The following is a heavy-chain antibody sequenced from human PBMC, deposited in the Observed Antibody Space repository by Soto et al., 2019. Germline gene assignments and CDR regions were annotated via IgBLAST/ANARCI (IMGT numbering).Heavy chain of an antibody. Sequence: EVQLLESGGGVVHPGGSLRLSCAASGFTFSSYAMSWVRQAPGKGLEWVSAISGSGGSTYYADSVKGRFTISRDNSKNTLYLQMNSLRAEDTAVYYCASYGDYVGCFDYWGQGTLVTVSS. CDR3: ASYGDYVGCFDY. V-gene: IGHV3-23*01. D-gene: IGHD4-17*01. J-gene: IGHJ4*02. CDR2: ISGSGGST. CDR1: GFTFSSYA.